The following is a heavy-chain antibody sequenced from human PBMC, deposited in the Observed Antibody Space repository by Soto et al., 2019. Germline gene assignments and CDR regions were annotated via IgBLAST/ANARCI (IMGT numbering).Heavy chain of an antibody. J-gene: IGHJ6*02. V-gene: IGHV4-34*01. D-gene: IGHD6-25*01. CDR1: GGSFSGYY. CDR2: INHSGST. Sequence: XETLSLTCAVYGGSFSGYYWSWIRQPPGKGLEWIGEINHSGSTNYNPSLKSRVTISVDTSKNQFSLKLSSVTAADTAVYYCARLADYYYYGMDVWGQGTTVTVSS. CDR3: ARLADYYYYGMDV.